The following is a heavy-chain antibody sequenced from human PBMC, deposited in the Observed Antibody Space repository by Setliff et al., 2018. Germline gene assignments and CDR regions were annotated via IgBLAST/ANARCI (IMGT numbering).Heavy chain of an antibody. D-gene: IGHD6-19*01. CDR1: GFTFSDYY. Sequence: GGSLRLSCATSGFTFSDYYMSWIRQTPGKGLEWVAYISSSGSLIYYPDSVKGRFTISRDNAKKSVDLQMNSLRAEDTAVYYCATKAVAGTGGQGTLGTVSS. CDR3: ATKAVAGT. CDR2: ISSSGSLI. J-gene: IGHJ4*02. V-gene: IGHV3-11*01.